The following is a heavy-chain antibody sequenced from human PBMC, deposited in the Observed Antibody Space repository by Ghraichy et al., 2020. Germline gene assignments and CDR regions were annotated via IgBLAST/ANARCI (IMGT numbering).Heavy chain of an antibody. V-gene: IGHV3-23*01. CDR2: ISVSGNT. D-gene: IGHD2/OR15-2a*01. J-gene: IGHJ4*02. CDR1: GFTFSRFA. Sequence: GGSLRLSCAASGFTFSRFAMNWVRQTTEKGLEWISLISVSGNTHYADSVKGRFTISRDNSRNILYLQMDSLRAEDTAIYYCAKDLDSTANWNPGSHWGQGTPVTVSS. CDR3: AKDLDSTANWNPGSH.